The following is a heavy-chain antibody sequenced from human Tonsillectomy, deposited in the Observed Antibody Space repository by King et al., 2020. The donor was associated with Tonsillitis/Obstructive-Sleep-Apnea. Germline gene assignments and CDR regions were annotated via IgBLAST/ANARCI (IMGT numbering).Heavy chain of an antibody. J-gene: IGHJ5*02. CDR3: ARDLGYCSSTSCYPGWFDP. CDR2: INAGNGNT. V-gene: IGHV1-3*01. CDR1: GYTFTSYA. D-gene: IGHD2-2*01. Sequence: QLVQSGAEVKKPGASVKVSCKASGYTFTSYAMHWVRQAPGQRLEWMGWINAGNGNTKYSQKFQGRVTITRDTSASTAYMELSSLRSEDTAVYYCARDLGYCSSTSCYPGWFDPWGQGTLVTVSS.